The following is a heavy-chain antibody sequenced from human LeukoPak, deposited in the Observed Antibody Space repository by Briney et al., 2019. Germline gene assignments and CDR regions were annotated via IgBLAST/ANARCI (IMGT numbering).Heavy chain of an antibody. D-gene: IGHD6-13*01. CDR3: AKGRSSTALLDY. V-gene: IGHV3-30*18. CDR2: ISYDGSNK. Sequence: PGGSLRLSCAASGFTLSSYGMHWVRQAPGKGLEWVAVISYDGSNKYYADSVKGRFTISRDNSKNTLYLQMNSLRAEDTAVYYCAKGRSSTALLDYWGQGTLVTVSS. CDR1: GFTLSSYG. J-gene: IGHJ4*02.